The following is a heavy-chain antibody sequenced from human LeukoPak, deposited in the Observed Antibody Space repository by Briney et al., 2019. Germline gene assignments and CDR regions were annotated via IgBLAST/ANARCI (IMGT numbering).Heavy chain of an antibody. CDR2: ISYDGSNK. V-gene: IGHV3-30*18. Sequence: PGGSLRLSCAASGFTFSSYGMHWVRQAPGKGLEWVAVISYDGSNKYYADSVKGRFTISRDNSKDTLYPQMNSLRAEDTAVYYCAKDDTMIGWDWFDPWGQGTLVTVSS. D-gene: IGHD3-22*01. CDR3: AKDDTMIGWDWFDP. J-gene: IGHJ5*02. CDR1: GFTFSSYG.